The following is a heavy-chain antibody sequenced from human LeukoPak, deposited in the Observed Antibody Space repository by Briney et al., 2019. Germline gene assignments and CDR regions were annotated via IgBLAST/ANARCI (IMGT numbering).Heavy chain of an antibody. D-gene: IGHD6-19*01. CDR1: GSTFSSYA. V-gene: IGHV3-23*01. J-gene: IGHJ4*02. Sequence: GGSLRLSCAASGSTFSSYAMTWVRQAPGKGLEWVSAITSSGGSTYYANSVKGRFTISRDNSKTTLYLQLNSLRAEDTAVYYCVKDGDDSGWNYFDYWGQGTLVTVSS. CDR2: ITSSGGST. CDR3: VKDGDDSGWNYFDY.